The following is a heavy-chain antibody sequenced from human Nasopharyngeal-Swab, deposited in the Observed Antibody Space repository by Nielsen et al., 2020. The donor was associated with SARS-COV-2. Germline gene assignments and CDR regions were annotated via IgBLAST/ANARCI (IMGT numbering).Heavy chain of an antibody. CDR1: GFTFSSYW. V-gene: IGHV3-7*01. CDR3: AREWRERGLGSSGSRPQANAFDI. D-gene: IGHD1-26*01. Sequence: GESLKISCAASGFTFSSYWMSWVCQAPGKGLEWVANIKQDGSEKYYVDSVKGRFTISRDNAKNSLYPQMNSLRAEDTAVYYCAREWRERGLGSSGSRPQANAFDIWGQGTMVTVSS. CDR2: IKQDGSEK. J-gene: IGHJ3*02.